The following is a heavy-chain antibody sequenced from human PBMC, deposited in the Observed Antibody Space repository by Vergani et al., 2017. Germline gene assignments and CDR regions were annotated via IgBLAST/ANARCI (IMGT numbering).Heavy chain of an antibody. J-gene: IGHJ3*02. V-gene: IGHV1-46*01. Sequence: QVQLVQSGAEVKKPGASVKVSCKASGYTFTSYYMHWVRQAPGQGLEWMGIINPSGGSTSYAQKFQGRVTMTTDTSTSTAYMELRSLRSDDTAVYYCASGAGDAFDIWGQGTMVTVSS. D-gene: IGHD6-19*01. CDR3: ASGAGDAFDI. CDR2: INPSGGST. CDR1: GYTFTSYY.